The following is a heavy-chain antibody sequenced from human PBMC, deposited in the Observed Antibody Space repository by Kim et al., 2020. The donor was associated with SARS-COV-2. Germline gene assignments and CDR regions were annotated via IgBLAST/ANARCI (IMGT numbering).Heavy chain of an antibody. CDR3: ARDQGLLWFGELCD. Sequence: GGSLRLSCAASGFTFSSYSMNWVRQAPGKGLEWVSYISSSSSTIYYADSVKGRFTISRDNAKNSLYLQMNSLRAEDTAVYYCARDQGLLWFGELCDWGQGTLVTVSS. CDR2: ISSSSSTI. J-gene: IGHJ4*02. V-gene: IGHV3-48*04. CDR1: GFTFSSYS. D-gene: IGHD3-10*01.